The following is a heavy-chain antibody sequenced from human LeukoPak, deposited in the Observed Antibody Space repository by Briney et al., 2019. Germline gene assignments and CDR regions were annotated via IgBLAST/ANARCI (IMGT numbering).Heavy chain of an antibody. D-gene: IGHD3-22*01. CDR1: GFSVSSNY. V-gene: IGHV3-23*01. CDR2: ISGSGGST. CDR3: AKVFYDSSGYYYVRGGYYFDY. Sequence: PGGSLRLSCAASGFSVSSNYMSWVRQAPGKGLEWVSAISGSGGSTYYADSVKGRFTISRDNSKNTLYLQMNSLRAEDTAVYYCAKVFYDSSGYYYVRGGYYFDYWGQGTLVTVSS. J-gene: IGHJ4*02.